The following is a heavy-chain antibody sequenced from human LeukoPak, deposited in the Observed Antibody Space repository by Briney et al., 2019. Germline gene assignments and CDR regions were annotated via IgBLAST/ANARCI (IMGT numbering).Heavy chain of an antibody. Sequence: ASVKVSCKASGYTFTGYYMHWVRQAPGQGLEWMGWINPNSGGTNYAQKFQGRVTMTRDTSISTAYMELSGLRSDDTAVYYCARDNSYDFWSGYYPSWFDPWGQGTLVTVSS. CDR1: GYTFTGYY. V-gene: IGHV1-2*02. D-gene: IGHD3-3*01. CDR3: ARDNSYDFWSGYYPSWFDP. J-gene: IGHJ5*02. CDR2: INPNSGGT.